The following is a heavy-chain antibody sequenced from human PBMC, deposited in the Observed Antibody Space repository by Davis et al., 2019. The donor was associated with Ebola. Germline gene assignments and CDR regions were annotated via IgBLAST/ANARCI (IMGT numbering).Heavy chain of an antibody. CDR3: ASYDFWGGMDV. CDR1: GYTFTGYY. J-gene: IGHJ6*02. CDR2: MNPNSGNT. V-gene: IGHV1-8*02. Sequence: ASVKVSCKASGYTFTGYYMHWVRQAPGQGLEWMGWMNPNSGNTGYAQKFQGRVTMTRNTSISTAYMELSSLRSEDTAVYYCASYDFWGGMDVWGQGTTVTVSS. D-gene: IGHD3-3*01.